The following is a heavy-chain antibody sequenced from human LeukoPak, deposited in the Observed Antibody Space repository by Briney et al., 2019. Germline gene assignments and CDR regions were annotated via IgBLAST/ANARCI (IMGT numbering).Heavy chain of an antibody. Sequence: PGGSLRLSCAASGLTFSSYWMSWARQAPGKGLEWGANIKKDGSEKNFVDSVKGRFTISRDNAQNSLFLQMNSLRAEDTAVYYCAKGKLDPFDYWGQGTLVTVSS. CDR3: AKGKLDPFDY. CDR2: IKKDGSEK. CDR1: GLTFSSYW. J-gene: IGHJ4*02. D-gene: IGHD1-1*01. V-gene: IGHV3-7*05.